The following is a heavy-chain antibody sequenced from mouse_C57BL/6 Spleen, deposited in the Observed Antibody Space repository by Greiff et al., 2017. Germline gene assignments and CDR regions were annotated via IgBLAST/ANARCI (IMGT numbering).Heavy chain of an antibody. J-gene: IGHJ2*01. D-gene: IGHD1-1*01. CDR1: GYTFTSYW. CDR2: IDPTDSYT. Sequence: VQLQQPGAELVKPGASVKLSCKASGYTFTSYWMQWVKQRPGQGLEWIGEIDPTDSYTNYNQKFKGKATLTVDTSSSTAYMKLSSLTSEDSAVYYCARATVVASYYFGYWGQGTTLTVSS. CDR3: ARATVVASYYFGY. V-gene: IGHV1-50*01.